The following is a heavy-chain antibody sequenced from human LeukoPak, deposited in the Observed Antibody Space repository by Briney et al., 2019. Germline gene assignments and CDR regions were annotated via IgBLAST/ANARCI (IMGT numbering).Heavy chain of an antibody. CDR1: GFTFSSYW. J-gene: IGHJ2*01. Sequence: GGSLRLSCAASGFTFSSYWMSWVRQAPGKGLEWVGHIKEDGSQRDYVDSVKGRFTISRDNAKNSLYLQMNSLRAEDTAVYYCARVHWYFDFWGRGTLVSVSP. V-gene: IGHV3-7*04. CDR2: IKEDGSQR. CDR3: ARVHWYFDF.